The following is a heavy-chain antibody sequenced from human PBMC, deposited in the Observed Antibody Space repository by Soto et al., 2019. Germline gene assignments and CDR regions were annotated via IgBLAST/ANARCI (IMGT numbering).Heavy chain of an antibody. CDR3: ARSYCSNGVCYTGSYYYYAMDF. CDR2: INPSGGSI. V-gene: IGHV1-46*01. Sequence: ASVKVSCNASGYTFTRYQMHWVRQAPGQGLEWMGIINPSGGSISYAQKFQGRVTMTRDTSTSTVYMELSSLRSEDTAVYYCARSYCSNGVCYTGSYYYYAMDFWGQGTTVTVSS. D-gene: IGHD2-8*01. CDR1: GYTFTRYQ. J-gene: IGHJ6*02.